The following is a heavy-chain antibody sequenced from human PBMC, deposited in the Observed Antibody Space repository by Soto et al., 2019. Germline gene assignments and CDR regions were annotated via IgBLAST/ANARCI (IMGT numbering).Heavy chain of an antibody. V-gene: IGHV4-59*01. CDR3: AHAYGGRSLY. Sequence: PSETLSLTCSVCGASISSSYWAWIRQPPGKGLEWIGYISYSGSTNYNPSLKSRVTIFVHTSGNQVALTMTNVDPVDTATYYCAHAYGGRSLYWGQGTLVTVSS. CDR2: ISYSGST. J-gene: IGHJ4*02. CDR1: GASISSSY. D-gene: IGHD1-26*01.